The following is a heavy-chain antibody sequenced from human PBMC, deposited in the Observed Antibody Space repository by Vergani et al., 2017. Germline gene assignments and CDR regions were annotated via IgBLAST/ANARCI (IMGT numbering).Heavy chain of an antibody. V-gene: IGHV4-31*03. CDR2: IYYSGST. CDR3: ARGGEEWTNDAFDI. J-gene: IGHJ3*02. D-gene: IGHD3-16*01. Sequence: QVQLQESGPRLVKPSQTLSLTCTVSGGSISSGGYYWSWIRQHPGKGLEWIGYIYYSGSTYYNPSLKSRVTISVDTSKNQFSLKLSSVTAADTAVYYCARGGEEWTNDAFDIWGQGTMVTVSS. CDR1: GGSISSGGYY.